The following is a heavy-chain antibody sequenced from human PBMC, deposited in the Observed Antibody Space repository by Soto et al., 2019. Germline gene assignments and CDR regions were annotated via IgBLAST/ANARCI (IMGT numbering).Heavy chain of an antibody. CDR3: ARQTSPWGFDV. J-gene: IGHJ6*02. CDR1: VGSVSSGGFY. Sequence: QVELKESGPGLVKPSETLSLTCTVSVGSVSSGGFYYHWIRQPPGKVLEWIGYVYHGGFTNYSPSLKSRLTISVDTSATRISLKLASVTSVDTAVYYCARQTSPWGFDVWGPGTTVTVSS. V-gene: IGHV4-61*08. CDR2: VYHGGFT. D-gene: IGHD7-27*01.